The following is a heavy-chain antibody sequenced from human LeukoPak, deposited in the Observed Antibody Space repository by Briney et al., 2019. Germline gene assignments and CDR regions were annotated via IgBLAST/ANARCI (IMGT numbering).Heavy chain of an antibody. CDR2: IKSDGSTT. CDR3: ARVVDTHFDY. Sequence: GRSLRLSCVASGFTFSSYWMHWVRQAPGKGLVWVSRIKSDGSTTTYADSVKGRFTISRDNAKNTLYLQMNSLRAEDTAVYYCARVVDTHFDYWGQGTLVTVSS. J-gene: IGHJ4*02. CDR1: GFTFSSYW. D-gene: IGHD5-18*01. V-gene: IGHV3-74*01.